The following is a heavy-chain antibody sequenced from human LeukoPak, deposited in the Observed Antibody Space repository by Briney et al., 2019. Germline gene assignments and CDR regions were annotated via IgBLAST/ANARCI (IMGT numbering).Heavy chain of an antibody. D-gene: IGHD6-19*01. V-gene: IGHV3-30-3*01. Sequence: GGSLRLSCAAAGFIFSGYSMHWVRQAPGKGLEWVAVISDNGHKDYYADAVKGRFTISRDNSKNTLYLQINSLRPEDTAVYYCARNVYSSGPDDAFDIWGQGTMVTVSS. J-gene: IGHJ3*02. CDR1: GFIFSGYS. CDR2: ISDNGHKD. CDR3: ARNVYSSGPDDAFDI.